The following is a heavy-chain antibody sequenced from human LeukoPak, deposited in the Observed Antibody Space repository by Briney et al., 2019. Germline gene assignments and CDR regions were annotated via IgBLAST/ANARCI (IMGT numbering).Heavy chain of an antibody. CDR1: GGSISSYY. CDR3: ARWLTYYYDSSGYAPDAFDI. V-gene: IGHV4-59*12. CDR2: IYHSGST. Sequence: SETLSLTCTVSGGSISSYYWSWIRQPAGKGLEWIGEIYHSGSTNYNPSLKSRVTISVDKSKNQFSLKLSSVTAADTAVYYCARWLTYYYDSSGYAPDAFDIWGQGTMVTVSS. D-gene: IGHD3-22*01. J-gene: IGHJ3*02.